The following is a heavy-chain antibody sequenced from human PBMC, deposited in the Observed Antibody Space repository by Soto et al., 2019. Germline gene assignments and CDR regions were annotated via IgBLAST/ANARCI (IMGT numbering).Heavy chain of an antibody. CDR1: GGSVSSGSYY. CDR3: ARGYSSGGRRYHYYYGMDV. V-gene: IGHV4-61*01. D-gene: IGHD2-15*01. J-gene: IGHJ6*02. CDR2: IYYSGST. Sequence: SSETLSLTCTVSGGSVSSGSYYWSWIRQPPGKGLEWIGYIYYSGSTNYNPSLKSRVTISVDTSKNQFSLKLSSVTAADTAVYYCARGYSSGGRRYHYYYGMDVCGQGTTVTVYS.